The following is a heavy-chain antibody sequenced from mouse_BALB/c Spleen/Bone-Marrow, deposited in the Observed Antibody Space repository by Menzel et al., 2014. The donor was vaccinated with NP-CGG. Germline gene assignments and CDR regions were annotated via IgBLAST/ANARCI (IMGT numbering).Heavy chain of an antibody. CDR3: AREVLRDYFDY. D-gene: IGHD1-1*01. J-gene: IGHJ2*01. CDR2: ISSGGGST. CDR1: RFAFSSYD. Sequence: EVKLVESGGGLVKPGGSLKLSCAASRFAFSSYDMSWVRQTPEKRLEWVAYISSGGGSTYYPDTVKGRFTISRDNAKNTLYLQMSSLKSEDTAMYYCAREVLRDYFDYWGQGTTLTVSS. V-gene: IGHV5-12-1*01.